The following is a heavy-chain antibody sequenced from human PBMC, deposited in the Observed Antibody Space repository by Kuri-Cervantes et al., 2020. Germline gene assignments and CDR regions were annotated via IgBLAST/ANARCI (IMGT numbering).Heavy chain of an antibody. J-gene: IGHJ5*01. V-gene: IGHV4-59*12. D-gene: IGHD6-19*01. CDR1: GGSISSYY. CDR2: IYYSGST. CDR3: ASLIAVAGTANWFDP. Sequence: ESLKISCTVSGGSISSYYWSWIRQPPGKGLEWIGYIYYSGSTNYNPSLKSRVTISVDTSKNQFSLKLSSVTTADTAVYYCASLIAVAGTANWFDPWGQGTLVTVSS.